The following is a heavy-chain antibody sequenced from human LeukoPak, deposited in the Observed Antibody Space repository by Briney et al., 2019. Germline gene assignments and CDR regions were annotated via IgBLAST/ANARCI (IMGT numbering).Heavy chain of an antibody. Sequence: PGGSLRLSCAASGFTFSSYAMSWVRQAPGKGLEWVSAISGSGGSTYYADSVKGRFTISRDNAKNTLYLQMNSLRAEDTAVYYCARAADFWSGYTQFDPWGQGTLVTVSS. CDR1: GFTFSSYA. J-gene: IGHJ5*02. D-gene: IGHD3-3*01. CDR3: ARAADFWSGYTQFDP. V-gene: IGHV3-23*01. CDR2: ISGSGGST.